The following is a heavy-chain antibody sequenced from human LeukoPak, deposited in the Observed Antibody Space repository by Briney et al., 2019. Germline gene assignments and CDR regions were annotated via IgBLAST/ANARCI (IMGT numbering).Heavy chain of an antibody. CDR3: AREGSSWAPMDV. Sequence: PSETLSLTCAVYGGSFSGYYWSWIRQPPGKGLEWIGEINHSGSTNYNPSLKSRVTISVDTSKNQFSLKLSSVTAADTAVYYCAREGSSWAPMDVWGKGTTVTVS. J-gene: IGHJ6*03. CDR1: GGSFSGYY. D-gene: IGHD6-19*01. V-gene: IGHV4-34*01. CDR2: INHSGST.